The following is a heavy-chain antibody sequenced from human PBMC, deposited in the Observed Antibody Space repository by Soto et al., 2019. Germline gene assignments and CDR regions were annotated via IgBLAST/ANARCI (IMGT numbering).Heavy chain of an antibody. CDR2: INPSGGST. V-gene: IGHV1-46*01. Sequence: ASVKVSCKASGYTFTSYYMHWVRQAPGQGLEWMGIINPSGGSTSYAQKFQGRVTMTRDTSTSTVYMEMSSLRSEDTAVYYCARDQQQLRWFDPWGQGTLVTVSS. CDR3: ARDQQQLRWFDP. J-gene: IGHJ5*02. CDR1: GYTFTSYY. D-gene: IGHD6-13*01.